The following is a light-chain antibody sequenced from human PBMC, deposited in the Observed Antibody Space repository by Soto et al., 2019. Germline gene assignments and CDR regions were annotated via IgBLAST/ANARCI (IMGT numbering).Light chain of an antibody. CDR2: AAS. CDR1: QSISNH. J-gene: IGKJ1*01. CDR3: QHISSTQWT. V-gene: IGKV1-39*01. Sequence: DIQMTQSPSSLSASVGDRVTITCRASQSISNHLCWYQQKPGKAPKLLIYAASSLQSGVPSRFSGSVAGTGFSRSISSLQPEDFETYYCQHISSTQWTVGQGAKVDIK.